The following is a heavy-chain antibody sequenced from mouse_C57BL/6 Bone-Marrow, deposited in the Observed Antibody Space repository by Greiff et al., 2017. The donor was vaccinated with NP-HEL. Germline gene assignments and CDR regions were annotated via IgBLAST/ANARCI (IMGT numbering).Heavy chain of an antibody. V-gene: IGHV1-81*01. CDR3: ARGGYYGNYDWFAY. CDR1: GYTFTSYG. J-gene: IGHJ3*01. Sequence: QVQLQQSGAELARPGASVKLSCKASGYTFTSYGISWVKQRTGQGLEWIGEIYPRSGNTYYNEKFKGKATLTADKSSSTAYMELRSLTSEDSAVYFCARGGYYGNYDWFAYWGQGTLVTVSA. D-gene: IGHD2-1*01. CDR2: IYPRSGNT.